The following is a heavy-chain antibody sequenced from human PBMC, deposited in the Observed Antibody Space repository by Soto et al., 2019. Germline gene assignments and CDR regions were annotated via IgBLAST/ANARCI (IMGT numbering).Heavy chain of an antibody. D-gene: IGHD3-3*01. CDR3: ARYRAASGTYYFDN. CDR2: IHHSGSA. V-gene: IGHV4-4*02. CDR1: GGSIRGGTW. Sequence: PSETLPLTCVVSGGSIRGGTWWSWVSQPPGKGLEFIGEIHHSGSANYNPSLKSRLSMSVDKSKNQFSLNLGSVSAADTAVYYCARYRAASGTYYFDNWGLGTLVTVS. J-gene: IGHJ4*02.